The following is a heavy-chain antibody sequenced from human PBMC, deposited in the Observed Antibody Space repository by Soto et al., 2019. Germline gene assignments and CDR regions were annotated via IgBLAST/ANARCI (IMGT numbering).Heavy chain of an antibody. D-gene: IGHD2-15*01. CDR1: GGTFSSYT. V-gene: IGHV1-69*08. Sequence: QVQLVQSGAEVKKPGSSVKVSCKASGGTFSSYTISWVRQAPGQGLEWMGRIIPILGIANYAQKFQGRVTITADKSTSTASMELSSLRSEDTAVYYCARDIVVVVAATGGYFDLWGRGTLVTVSS. CDR2: IIPILGIA. J-gene: IGHJ2*01. CDR3: ARDIVVVVAATGGYFDL.